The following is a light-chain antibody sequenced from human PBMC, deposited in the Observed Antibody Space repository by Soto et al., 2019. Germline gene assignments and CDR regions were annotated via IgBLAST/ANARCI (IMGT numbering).Light chain of an antibody. J-gene: IGKJ1*01. Sequence: EMVLTQSPGILSLSPGERATLSCRASQSVSSSYLAWYQQKPGQPPRLLIYGASSMATGIPDRFSGSGSGTYFTLTISTLEPEDFPVYYCQHYCSSPPTFGQGTKVEIK. CDR2: GAS. CDR1: QSVSSSY. CDR3: QHYCSSPPT. V-gene: IGKV3-20*01.